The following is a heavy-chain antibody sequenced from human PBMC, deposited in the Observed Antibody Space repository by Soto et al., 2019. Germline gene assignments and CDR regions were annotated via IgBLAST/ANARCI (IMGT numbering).Heavy chain of an antibody. CDR1: GGSISSGGYY. J-gene: IGHJ6*03. Sequence: SETLSLTCTVSGGSISSGGYYWSWIRQHPGKGLEWIGYIYYSGSTYYNLSLKSRVTISVDTSKNQFSLKLSSVTAADTAVYYCARDLKNGPLPMDVWGKGTTVTSP. D-gene: IGHD4-17*01. V-gene: IGHV4-31*03. CDR3: ARDLKNGPLPMDV. CDR2: IYYSGST.